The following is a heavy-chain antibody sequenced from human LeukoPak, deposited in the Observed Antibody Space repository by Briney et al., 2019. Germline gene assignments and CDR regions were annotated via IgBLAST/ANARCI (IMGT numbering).Heavy chain of an antibody. J-gene: IGHJ6*02. CDR1: GFPFSGYA. D-gene: IGHD2-15*01. V-gene: IGHV3-64D*09. Sequence: GGSLRLSCSASGFPFSGYAMHWVRQAPGKGLEYVSAISDSGGSTYYADSVKGRFTISRDNSKNTLYLQMSSQRAEDTAVYFCVRGYSFGPYGMDVWGQGTTVTVSS. CDR3: VRGYSFGPYGMDV. CDR2: ISDSGGST.